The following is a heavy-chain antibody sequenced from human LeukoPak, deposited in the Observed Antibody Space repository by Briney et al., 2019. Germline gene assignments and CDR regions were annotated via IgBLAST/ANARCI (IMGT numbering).Heavy chain of an antibody. CDR3: ARTRSTGNYYYYGMDV. CDR2: ISYDGSNK. Sequence: GSLRLSCAASGFTFSNAWMSWVRQAPGKGLEWVAVISYDGSNKYYADSVKGRFTISRDNSKNTLYLQMNSLRAEDTAVYYCARTRSTGNYYYYGMDVWGQGTTVTVSS. D-gene: IGHD2-2*01. V-gene: IGHV3-30-3*01. J-gene: IGHJ6*02. CDR1: GFTFSNAW.